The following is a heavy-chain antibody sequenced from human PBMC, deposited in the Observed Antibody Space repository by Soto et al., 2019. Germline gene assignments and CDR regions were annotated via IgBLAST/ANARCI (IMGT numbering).Heavy chain of an antibody. CDR1: GFTFSSYG. J-gene: IGHJ6*02. Sequence: PGGSLRLSCAASGFTFSSYGMHWVRQAPGKGLEWVAVIWYDGSNKYYADSVKGRFTISRDNSKNTLYLQMNSLRAEDTAVYYCARDRLGYCTNGVCSSYSMDVWGQGTTVTVSS. CDR3: ARDRLGYCTNGVCSSYSMDV. CDR2: IWYDGSNK. V-gene: IGHV3-33*01. D-gene: IGHD2-8*01.